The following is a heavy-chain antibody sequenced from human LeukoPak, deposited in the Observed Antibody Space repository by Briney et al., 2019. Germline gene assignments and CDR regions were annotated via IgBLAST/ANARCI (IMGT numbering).Heavy chain of an antibody. Sequence: GGSLRLSCAASGFTFSNAWMSWVRQAPGKGLEWVGRIKSKTDGGTTDYAAPPVKGRFTISRDDSKTTLYLQMNSLKTEDTAVYYCTTDPFTPIAVAGTPSLEGYYYYMDVWGKGTTVTVSS. CDR1: GFTFSNAW. J-gene: IGHJ6*03. V-gene: IGHV3-15*01. D-gene: IGHD6-19*01. CDR2: IKSKTDGGTT. CDR3: TTDPFTPIAVAGTPSLEGYYYYMDV.